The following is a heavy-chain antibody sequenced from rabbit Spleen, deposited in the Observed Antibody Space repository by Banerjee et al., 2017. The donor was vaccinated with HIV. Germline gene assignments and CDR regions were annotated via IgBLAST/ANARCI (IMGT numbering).Heavy chain of an antibody. V-gene: IGHV1S40*01. CDR3: ARFYAGYGDFGFAAM. Sequence: QSLEESGGDLVKPGTSLTLTCTASGFSFISGYYMCWVRQAPGKGLEWIACIAAGRGDTTYYANWAKGRFTISRTSSTTVTLQMTSLTAADTATYFCARFYAGYGDFGFAAMWGPGTLVTVS. CDR1: GFSFISGYY. D-gene: IGHD7-1*01. J-gene: IGHJ6*01. CDR2: IAAGRGDTT.